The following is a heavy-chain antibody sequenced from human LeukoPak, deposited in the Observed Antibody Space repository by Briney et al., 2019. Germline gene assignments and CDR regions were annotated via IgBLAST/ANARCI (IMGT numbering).Heavy chain of an antibody. CDR3: ARDGGFFDD. D-gene: IGHD3-16*01. Sequence: ASVKVSCKASGGTFSSYAISWVRQAPGQGLEWMGGIIPIFGTANYAQKFQGRVTITADEYTSTAYVEVSSLRSEDRAVYYCARDGGFFDDWGQGTLVTVSS. J-gene: IGHJ4*02. CDR1: GGTFSSYA. V-gene: IGHV1-69*13. CDR2: IIPIFGTA.